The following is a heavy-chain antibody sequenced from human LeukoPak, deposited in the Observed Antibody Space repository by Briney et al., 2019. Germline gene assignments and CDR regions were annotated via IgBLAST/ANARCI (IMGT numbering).Heavy chain of an antibody. V-gene: IGHV3-48*02. D-gene: IGHD3-9*01. J-gene: IGHJ4*02. CDR1: GFTFSSYT. CDR3: ARGALRYSDY. CDR2: ISSSSSAI. Sequence: GGSLRLSCAASGFTFSSYTMDWVPQAPGKGLEWVSSISSSSSAIYYAASVKGRFTISRDNARNSLSLQMNSLRDEDTAVYYCARGALRYSDYWGQGTLVTVSS.